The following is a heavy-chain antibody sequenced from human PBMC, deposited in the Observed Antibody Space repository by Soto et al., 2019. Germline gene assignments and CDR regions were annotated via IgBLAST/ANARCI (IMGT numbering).Heavy chain of an antibody. CDR3: ARHVAGYSSGLDY. CDR1: GGSISSSSYY. Sequence: QLQLQESGPGLVKPSETLSLTCTVSGGSISSSSYYWGWIRQPPGKGLEWIGSIYYSGNTYYNPSLKSRVTISVDTSKHQFSLMLSSVTAADTAVYYCARHVAGYSSGLDYWGQGTLVTVSS. D-gene: IGHD6-19*01. V-gene: IGHV4-39*01. J-gene: IGHJ4*02. CDR2: IYYSGNT.